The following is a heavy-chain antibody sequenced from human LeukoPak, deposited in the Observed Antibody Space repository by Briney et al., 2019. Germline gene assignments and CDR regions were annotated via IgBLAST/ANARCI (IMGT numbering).Heavy chain of an antibody. Sequence: GGSLRLSCAASGFTFSSYEMNWVRQAPGKGLEWVSYISGSGTSTYYADSVKGRFTISRDNSKNTLYLQMNSLRAGDTALYYCAKRADYCSGNSCYSHWGQGTLVTVSS. CDR2: ISGSGTST. J-gene: IGHJ4*02. CDR1: GFTFSSYE. V-gene: IGHV3-48*03. D-gene: IGHD2-15*01. CDR3: AKRADYCSGNSCYSH.